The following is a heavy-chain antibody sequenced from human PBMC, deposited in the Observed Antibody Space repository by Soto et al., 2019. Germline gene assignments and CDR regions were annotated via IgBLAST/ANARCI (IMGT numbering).Heavy chain of an antibody. J-gene: IGHJ4*02. CDR1: GYTFTSYA. D-gene: IGHD3-22*01. Sequence: ASVKVSCKASGYTFTSYAMHWVRQAPGQRLEWMGWINAGNGNTKYSQKFQGRVTITRDTSASTAYMELSSLRSEDTAVYYCARDDSSGYYYVSAYWGQGTLVTVSS. V-gene: IGHV1-3*01. CDR2: INAGNGNT. CDR3: ARDDSSGYYYVSAY.